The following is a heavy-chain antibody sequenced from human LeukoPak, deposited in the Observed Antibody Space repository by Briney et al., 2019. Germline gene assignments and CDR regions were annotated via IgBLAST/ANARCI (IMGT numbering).Heavy chain of an antibody. CDR3: AKPITMVRGVQVSFDY. V-gene: IGHV3-23*01. J-gene: IGHJ4*02. CDR1: GFTLSSYA. Sequence: GGSLRLSCAASGFTLSSYAMSWVRQAPGKGLEWVSAICGSGGSTYYADSVKGRFTISRDNSKNTLYLQMNSLRAEDTAVYYCAKPITMVRGVQVSFDYWGQGTLVTVSS. D-gene: IGHD3-10*01. CDR2: ICGSGGST.